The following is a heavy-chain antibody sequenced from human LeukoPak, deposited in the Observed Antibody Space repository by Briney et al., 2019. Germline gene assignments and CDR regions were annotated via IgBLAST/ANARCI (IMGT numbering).Heavy chain of an antibody. D-gene: IGHD3-10*01. CDR1: GGSIRSYY. V-gene: IGHV4-59*01. J-gene: IGHJ4*02. CDR2: IYYSGST. Sequence: PSETLSLTCTVSGGSIRSYYWSWIRQPPGKGLEWIGYIYYSGSTNYNPSLKSRVTISVDTSKNQFSLKLSSVTTADTAVYYCAREYYTYDYWGQGTLVTVSS. CDR3: AREYYTYDY.